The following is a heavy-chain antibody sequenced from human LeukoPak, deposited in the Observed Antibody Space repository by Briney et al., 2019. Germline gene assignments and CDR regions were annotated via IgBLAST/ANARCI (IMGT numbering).Heavy chain of an antibody. D-gene: IGHD3-22*01. V-gene: IGHV4-59*08. Sequence: SETLSLTCTVSGGSIRTYYWSWIRQAPGKGLEWIGFISYSGYTSYNPSLKSRVTISVDTSKNQFSLKLSSVTAADTAVYYCARHLHDSSGYYYLIWDYWGQGTLVTVSS. CDR2: ISYSGYT. CDR1: GGSIRTYY. CDR3: ARHLHDSSGYYYLIWDY. J-gene: IGHJ4*02.